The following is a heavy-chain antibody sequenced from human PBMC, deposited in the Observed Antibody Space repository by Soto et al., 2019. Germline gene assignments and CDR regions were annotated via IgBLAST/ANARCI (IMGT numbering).Heavy chain of an antibody. CDR1: GYTFTSYY. V-gene: IGHV1-46*03. CDR2: INPSGGST. CDR3: ARVGEYCTNGVCYDFDY. D-gene: IGHD2-8*01. J-gene: IGHJ4*02. Sequence: ASVKVSCKASGYTFTSYYMHWVRQAPGQGLEWMGIINPSGGSTSYAQKFQGRVTMTRDTSTSTVYMELSSLRSEDTAVYYCARVGEYCTNGVCYDFDYWGQGTLVTVSS.